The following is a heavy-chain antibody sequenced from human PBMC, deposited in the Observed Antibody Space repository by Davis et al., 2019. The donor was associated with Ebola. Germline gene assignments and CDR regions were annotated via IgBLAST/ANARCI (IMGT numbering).Heavy chain of an antibody. CDR2: VYQSGST. J-gene: IGHJ5*02. D-gene: IGHD1-26*01. Sequence: PSETLSLTCTVSGDSMTNYYWSWIRQPPGKGLEWIGDVYQSGSTNYNPSFKGRVTISIDTSTKRFSLKLKSVTAADTAVYFCARDSVPALGARGIDPWGQGTRVTVSS. V-gene: IGHV4-59*01. CDR3: ARDSVPALGARGIDP. CDR1: GDSMTNYY.